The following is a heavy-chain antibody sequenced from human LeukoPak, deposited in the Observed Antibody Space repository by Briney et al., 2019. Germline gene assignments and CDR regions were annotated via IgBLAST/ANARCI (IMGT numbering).Heavy chain of an antibody. Sequence: PGGSLRLSCATSGFVFSNYAMNWVRQAPGKGLEYVSAITGDGITPYYANSVKGRFTISRDNSKNTLYLQMGSLRSEDMAVYYCARVGFSGYDSWGQGTLVTVSS. CDR2: ITGDGITP. J-gene: IGHJ5*02. CDR1: GFVFSNYA. CDR3: ARVGFSGYDS. D-gene: IGHD5-12*01. V-gene: IGHV3-64*01.